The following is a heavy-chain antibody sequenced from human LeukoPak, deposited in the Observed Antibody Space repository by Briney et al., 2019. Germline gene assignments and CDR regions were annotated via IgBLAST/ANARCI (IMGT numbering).Heavy chain of an antibody. CDR2: IIPIFGTA. J-gene: IGHJ4*02. Sequence: ASVKVSCKASGGTFSSYAISWVRQAPGQGLEWMGGIIPIFGTANYAQKFQGRVTITADESTSTAYMELSSLRSEDTAVYYCARESYGDYAGCFDYWGQGTLVTVSS. CDR3: ARESYGDYAGCFDY. D-gene: IGHD4-17*01. CDR1: GGTFSSYA. V-gene: IGHV1-69*13.